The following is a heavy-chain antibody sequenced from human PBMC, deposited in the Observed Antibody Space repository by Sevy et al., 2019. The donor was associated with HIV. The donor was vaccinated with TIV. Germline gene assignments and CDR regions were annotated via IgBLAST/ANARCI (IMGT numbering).Heavy chain of an antibody. CDR2: IYYSGST. CDR3: ARAYGSGKWGWFDP. D-gene: IGHD3-10*01. Sequence: SETLSLTCTVSGGSISSYYWSWIRQPPGKGLEWIGYIYYSGSTNYNPSLKSRVTISVDTSKNQFSLKLFSVTAADTAGYYCARAYGSGKWGWFDPWGQGTLVTVSS. CDR1: GGSISSYY. V-gene: IGHV4-59*01. J-gene: IGHJ5*02.